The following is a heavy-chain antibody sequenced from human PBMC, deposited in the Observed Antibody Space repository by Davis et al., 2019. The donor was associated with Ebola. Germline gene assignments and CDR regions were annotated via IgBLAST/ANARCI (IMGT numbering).Heavy chain of an antibody. CDR2: INPSGGST. CDR3: AAESAPYYYYYGMDV. J-gene: IGHJ6*02. V-gene: IGHV1-46*01. Sequence: ASVKVSCKASGYTFTGYYMHWVRQAPGQGLEWMGIINPSGGSTSYAQKFQGRVTMTRDTSTSTVYMELSSLRSEDTAVYYCAAESAPYYYYYGMDVWGQGTTVTVSS. D-gene: IGHD6-6*01. CDR1: GYTFTGYY.